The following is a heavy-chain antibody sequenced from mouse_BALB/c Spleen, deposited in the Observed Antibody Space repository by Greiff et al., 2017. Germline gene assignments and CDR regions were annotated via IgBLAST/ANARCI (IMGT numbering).Heavy chain of an antibody. CDR1: GYSITSDYA. V-gene: IGHV3-2*02. Sequence: VQLKQSGPGLVKPSQSLSLTCTVTGYSITSDYAWNWIRQFPGNKLEWMGYISYSGSTSYNPSLKSRISITRDTSKNQFFLQLNSVTTEDTATYYCAKGGGDWYFDVWGAGTTVTVSS. J-gene: IGHJ1*01. CDR3: AKGGGDWYFDV. CDR2: ISYSGST.